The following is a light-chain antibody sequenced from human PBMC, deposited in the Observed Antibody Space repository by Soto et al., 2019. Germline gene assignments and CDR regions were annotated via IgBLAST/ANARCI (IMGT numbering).Light chain of an antibody. CDR3: CSYTGSYTLV. J-gene: IGLJ3*02. CDR1: SSDIGGYKY. Sequence: QSALTQPRSVSGSPGQSVTISCTGTSSDIGGYKYVSWYRQDPGKAPKLILSYVNKRPSGVPDRFSGSKSGNTASLTISGLQTDYEAAYYCCSYTGSYTLVFGGGTKLTVL. V-gene: IGLV2-11*01. CDR2: YVN.